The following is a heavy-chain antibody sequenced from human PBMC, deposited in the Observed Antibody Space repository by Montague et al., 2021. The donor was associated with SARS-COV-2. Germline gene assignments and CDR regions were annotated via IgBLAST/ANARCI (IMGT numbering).Heavy chain of an antibody. V-gene: IGHV4-39*01. CDR3: VRQPGQWLPREWFWFDP. CDR1: GGSISSTSYY. J-gene: IGHJ5*02. Sequence: SETLSLTCTVSGGSISSTSYYWGWIRQPPGKGLEWIGSIYYSGSTYYNPSLKSRVTISVDASKNQFSLKLSSVTAADTAVYYCVRQPGQWLPREWFWFDPWGQGTLVTGSS. CDR2: IYYSGST. D-gene: IGHD6-19*01.